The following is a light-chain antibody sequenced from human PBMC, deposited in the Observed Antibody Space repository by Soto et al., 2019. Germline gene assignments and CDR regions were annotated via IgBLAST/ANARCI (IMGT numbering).Light chain of an antibody. CDR2: EVS. V-gene: IGLV2-8*01. Sequence: QSALTQPPSASGSPGQSVTISCTGTSSDVGAYNYVSWYQQHPGKAPKLMIYEVSKRPSGVPDRFSGSKSGNTASLTVSGLQAEDEADYYSSSHAGSNNYVFGTGTKVTV. CDR3: SSHAGSNNYV. J-gene: IGLJ1*01. CDR1: SSDVGAYNY.